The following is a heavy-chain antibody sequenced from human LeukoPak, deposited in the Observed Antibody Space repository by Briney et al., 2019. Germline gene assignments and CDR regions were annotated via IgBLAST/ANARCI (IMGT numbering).Heavy chain of an antibody. CDR3: ARARYLTFDY. J-gene: IGHJ4*02. CDR2: IYSGGST. V-gene: IGHV3-53*01. Sequence: GGSLRLSCAASGFIVSGHYMSWIRQAPGRGLEWVSTIYSGGSTYYVDSVKGRFTISRDSSQNTLYLHMNSLRADDTAVYYCARARYLTFDYWGQGSLVAVSS. D-gene: IGHD2-2*02. CDR1: GFIVSGHY.